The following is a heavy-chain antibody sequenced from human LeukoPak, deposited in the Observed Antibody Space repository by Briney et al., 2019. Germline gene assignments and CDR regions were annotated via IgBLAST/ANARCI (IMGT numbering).Heavy chain of an antibody. CDR3: ARDQGGDSSGYYYVGFFDY. CDR2: IWYDGSNK. CDR1: GFTFSSYG. D-gene: IGHD3-22*01. V-gene: IGHV3-33*01. J-gene: IGHJ4*02. Sequence: GGSLRLSCAASGFTFSSYGMHWVRQAPGKGLEWVAVIWYDGSNKYYADSVKGRFTISRDNSKKTLSLQMNSWRAEDTAVYSCARDQGGDSSGYYYVGFFDYWGQGTLVTVSS.